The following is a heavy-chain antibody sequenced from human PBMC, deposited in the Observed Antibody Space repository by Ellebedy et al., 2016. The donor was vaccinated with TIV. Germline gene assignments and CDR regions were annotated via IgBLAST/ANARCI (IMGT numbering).Heavy chain of an antibody. Sequence: GESLKISCTASGFTFGDYAMSWFRQAPGKGLEWVGFIRSKAYGGTTEYAASVKGRFTISRDDSESIAYLQMNSLKTEDTAVYYCTRVIRYYYGSGSRRAFDIWGQGTMVTVSS. D-gene: IGHD3-10*01. CDR2: IRSKAYGGTT. V-gene: IGHV3-49*03. J-gene: IGHJ3*02. CDR1: GFTFGDYA. CDR3: TRVIRYYYGSGSRRAFDI.